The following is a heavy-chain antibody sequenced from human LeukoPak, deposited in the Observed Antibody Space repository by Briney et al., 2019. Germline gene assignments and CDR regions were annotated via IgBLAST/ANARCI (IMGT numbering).Heavy chain of an antibody. CDR2: INHSGST. Sequence: PSETLSLTCAVYGGSFSGYYWSWIRQPPGKGLEGIGEINHSGSTNYNPSLKSRVTISVDTSKNQFSLKLSSVTAADTAVYYCARAPIAARPGPHWFDPWGQGTLVTVSS. D-gene: IGHD6-6*01. CDR3: ARAPIAARPGPHWFDP. CDR1: GGSFSGYY. V-gene: IGHV4-34*01. J-gene: IGHJ5*02.